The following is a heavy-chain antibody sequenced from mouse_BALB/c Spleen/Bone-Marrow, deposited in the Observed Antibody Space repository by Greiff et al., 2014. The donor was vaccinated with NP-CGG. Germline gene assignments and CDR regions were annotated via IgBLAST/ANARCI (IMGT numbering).Heavy chain of an antibody. CDR3: TRWGVYDYDGGFAY. V-gene: IGHV1-5*01. Sequence: EVQLQQSGTVLARPGASVKMSCKASGYSFISYWMHWVKQRPGQGLEWIGAIYPGNSDASYNRKVKGKAKLTAVTSASTAYMELISLTNEDSAVYYCTRWGVYDYDGGFAYWGQGTLVTVSA. D-gene: IGHD2-4*01. CDR1: GYSFISYW. J-gene: IGHJ3*01. CDR2: IYPGNSDA.